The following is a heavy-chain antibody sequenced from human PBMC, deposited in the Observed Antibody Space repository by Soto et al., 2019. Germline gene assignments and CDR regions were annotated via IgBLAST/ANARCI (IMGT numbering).Heavy chain of an antibody. V-gene: IGHV1-18*01. CDR2: INAYNGNT. CDR3: ARELGQQLVDY. J-gene: IGHJ4*02. CDR1: GYTFNSYG. Sequence: QVQLVQSGAEVKKPGASVKVSCKASGYTFNSYGISWVRQAPGQGLEWMGWINAYNGNTNYAQQLQRRVTMTTDTSTSTAYTELRSLRYDDTAVYYCARELGQQLVDYWGQGTLVTVSS. D-gene: IGHD6-13*01.